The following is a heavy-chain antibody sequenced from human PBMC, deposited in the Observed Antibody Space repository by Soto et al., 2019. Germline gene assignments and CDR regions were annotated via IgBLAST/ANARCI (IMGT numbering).Heavy chain of an antibody. J-gene: IGHJ4*02. V-gene: IGHV3-30-3*01. CDR2: MSYDGSNK. D-gene: IGHD3-16*01. Sequence: QVQLVESGGGVVQPGRSLRRSCAASGFTFSSYAMHWVRRAPGKGLEWMAVMSYDGSNKYYADSVKGRFTISRDNSKNTLYLQMNSLRPVDTALYYCARDGGAYWGQGTLVIVSS. CDR1: GFTFSSYA. CDR3: ARDGGAY.